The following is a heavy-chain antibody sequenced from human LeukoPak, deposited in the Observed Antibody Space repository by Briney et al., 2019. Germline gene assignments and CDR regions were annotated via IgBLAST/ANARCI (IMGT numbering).Heavy chain of an antibody. Sequence: GGSLRLSCAASGFTFSSYAMSWVRQAPGKGLEWVSAISGSGGSTYYADSVKGRFTISRDNSKNTLYLQMNSLRAEDTAVYYCAKKFCGGDCYYLGLVGYWGQGTLVTVSS. D-gene: IGHD2-21*02. CDR3: AKKFCGGDCYYLGLVGY. J-gene: IGHJ4*02. CDR2: ISGSGGST. CDR1: GFTFSSYA. V-gene: IGHV3-23*01.